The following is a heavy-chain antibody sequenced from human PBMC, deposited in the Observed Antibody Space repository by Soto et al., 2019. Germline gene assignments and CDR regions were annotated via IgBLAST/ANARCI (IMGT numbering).Heavy chain of an antibody. CDR3: AKSYSGSQLAYFDY. D-gene: IGHD1-26*01. Sequence: GGSLRLSCAASGFTFSSYAMSWVRQPPGKGLEWVSTISDNGGSTYYADSVKGRFTISRDNSKNTLYLQMNSLRAEDTAVYYYAKSYSGSQLAYFDYWGQGTLVTVSS. CDR1: GFTFSSYA. CDR2: ISDNGGST. V-gene: IGHV3-23*01. J-gene: IGHJ4*02.